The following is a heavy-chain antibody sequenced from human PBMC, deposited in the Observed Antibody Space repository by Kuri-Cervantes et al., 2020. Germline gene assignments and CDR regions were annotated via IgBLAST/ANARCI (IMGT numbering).Heavy chain of an antibody. D-gene: IGHD5-18*01. Sequence: ASVKVSCKASGYTFTSYAMHWVRQAPGQRLEWMGWINAGNGNTKYSQKFQGRVTITRDTSASTAYMELSSLRSEDTAVYYCARGDTATHTFEIWGQGTMVTVSS. CDR1: GYTFTSYA. CDR3: ARGDTATHTFEI. V-gene: IGHV1-3*01. J-gene: IGHJ3*02. CDR2: INAGNGNT.